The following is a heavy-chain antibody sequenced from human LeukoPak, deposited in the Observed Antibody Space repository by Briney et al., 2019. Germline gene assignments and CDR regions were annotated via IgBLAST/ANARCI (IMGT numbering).Heavy chain of an antibody. CDR3: ARASGYSSSWYYFDY. V-gene: IGHV4-4*07. CDR1: GDSISTYY. CDR2: IYTSGST. J-gene: IGHJ4*02. D-gene: IGHD6-13*01. Sequence: SETLSLTCTVSGDSISTYYWSWIRQPAGKGLEWIGRIYTSGSTNYNPSLKSRVTMSVDTSKNQFSLKLSSVTAADTAVYYCARASGYSSSWYYFDYWGQGTLVTVSS.